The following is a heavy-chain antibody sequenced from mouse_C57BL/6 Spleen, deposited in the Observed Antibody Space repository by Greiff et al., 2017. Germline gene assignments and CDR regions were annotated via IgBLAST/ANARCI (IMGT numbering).Heavy chain of an antibody. V-gene: IGHV1-81*01. CDR3: AIYPSYGNYFDD. D-gene: IGHD2-1*01. CDR2: IYPRSGNT. CDR1: GYTFTSYG. Sequence: QVQLQQSGAELARPGASVKLSCKASGYTFTSYGISWVKQRTGQGLEWIGEIYPRSGNTTYNEKFKGKATLTADKSSSTAYMELRSLTSEYSAVYFGAIYPSYGNYFDDWGQGTTLTVSA. J-gene: IGHJ2*01.